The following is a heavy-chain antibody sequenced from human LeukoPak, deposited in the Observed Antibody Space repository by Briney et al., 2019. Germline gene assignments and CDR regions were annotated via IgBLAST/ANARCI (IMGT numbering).Heavy chain of an antibody. CDR2: MYYSGST. Sequence: KSSETLSLTCTVSGGSISSSSYYWGWIRQPPGKGLEWIGSMYYSGSTYYNPSLKSRVTISVDTSKNQFSLKLGSVIAADTAVYYCARHGRVATLGGFDPWGQGTLVTVSS. D-gene: IGHD5-12*01. CDR1: GGSISSSSYY. CDR3: ARHGRVATLGGFDP. V-gene: IGHV4-39*01. J-gene: IGHJ5*02.